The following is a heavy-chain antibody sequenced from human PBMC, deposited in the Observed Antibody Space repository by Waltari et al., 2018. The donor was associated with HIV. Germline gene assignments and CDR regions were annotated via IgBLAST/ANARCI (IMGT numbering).Heavy chain of an antibody. CDR2: IKQDESEK. Sequence: EVQLVESGGGLVQPGGALMLSCAASEFTFNNYWMNWVRQAPGKGLEWVANIKQDESEKYYVDSVKGRFTISRDNAKNSLFLQMNSLRAEDTAVYYCAREALYDSSGYYFDYWGQGTLVTVSS. V-gene: IGHV3-7*01. CDR1: EFTFNNYW. CDR3: AREALYDSSGYYFDY. D-gene: IGHD3-22*01. J-gene: IGHJ4*02.